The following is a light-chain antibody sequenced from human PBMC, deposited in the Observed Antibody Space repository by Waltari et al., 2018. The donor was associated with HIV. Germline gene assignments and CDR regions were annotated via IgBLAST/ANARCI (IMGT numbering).Light chain of an antibody. CDR3: AVWDDSLNGWV. V-gene: IGLV1-44*01. Sequence: QSVLTQPPSTSGTPGQRVTISCSGSSSNIGSNTVNWYQQLPGTAPKRLIYSNNPRPSGVPDRFSGSKSGTSASLAISGLQSEDEADYYCAVWDDSLNGWVFGGGTKLTVL. CDR2: SNN. CDR1: SSNIGSNT. J-gene: IGLJ2*01.